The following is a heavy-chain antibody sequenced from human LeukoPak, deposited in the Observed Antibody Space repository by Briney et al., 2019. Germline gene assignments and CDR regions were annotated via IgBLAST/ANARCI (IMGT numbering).Heavy chain of an antibody. CDR1: GFTFSSYG. CDR3: AKRGPIYSSTPGNYFDY. J-gene: IGHJ4*02. D-gene: IGHD3-10*01. V-gene: IGHV3-30*18. CDR2: ISYDGRNK. Sequence: GGSLRLSCAASGFTFSSYGMHWVRQAPGKGLEWVADISYDGRNKYYADSVKGRFTISRDNSKNTLYLQMKALRDEDTATYYCAKRGPIYSSTPGNYFDYWGQGTLVTVSS.